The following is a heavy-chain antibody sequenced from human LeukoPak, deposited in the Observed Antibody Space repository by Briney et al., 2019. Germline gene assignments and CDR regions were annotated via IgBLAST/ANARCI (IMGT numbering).Heavy chain of an antibody. J-gene: IGHJ4*02. Sequence: PGGSLRLSCAASGFTFSTYGMHWVRQAPGKGLEWVAFIRDDGSNKYYADSVKGRFTISRDNSKNTLYLQMHSLRAEDTAVYSCAKDFDGYTYGNLDYWGQGTLVTVSS. CDR2: IRDDGSNK. CDR1: GFTFSTYG. D-gene: IGHD5-18*01. CDR3: AKDFDGYTYGNLDY. V-gene: IGHV3-30*02.